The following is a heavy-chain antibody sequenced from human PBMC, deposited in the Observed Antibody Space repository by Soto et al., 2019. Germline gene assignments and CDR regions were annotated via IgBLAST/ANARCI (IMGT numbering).Heavy chain of an antibody. CDR2: ITPYNGNT. CDR1: GYTFTNYG. D-gene: IGHD1-20*01. V-gene: IGHV1-18*01. Sequence: ASVKVSCKASGYTFTNYGITWMRQAPGQGLEWMGWITPYNGNTNYAQKFQGRVTMTTDTSTNTAYMELRSLRSDDTAVYYCATSYKEINPYFFTYWGQGDMVTVSS. CDR3: ATSYKEINPYFFTY. J-gene: IGHJ4*02.